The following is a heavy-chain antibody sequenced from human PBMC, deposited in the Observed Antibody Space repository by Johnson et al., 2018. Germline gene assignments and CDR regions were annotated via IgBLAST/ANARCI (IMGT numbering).Heavy chain of an antibody. J-gene: IGHJ3*02. CDR3: ARADGAFNI. Sequence: QVQLQQWGAGLLKPSETLSLTCAVYVGSFSGYYWSWIRQPPGKGLEWIGEINHSGSTNYNPSLKSRVTITVDTSKNQFSLKLSSVTAGGTAVYHCARADGAFNIGGQGTMVAVSS. CDR1: VGSFSGYY. CDR2: INHSGST. D-gene: IGHD5-24*01. V-gene: IGHV4-34*01.